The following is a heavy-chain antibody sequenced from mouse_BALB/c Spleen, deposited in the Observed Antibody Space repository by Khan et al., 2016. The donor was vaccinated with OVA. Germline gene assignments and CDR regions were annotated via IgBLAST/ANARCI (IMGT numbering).Heavy chain of an antibody. CDR3: VRGYDFFAY. J-gene: IGHJ3*01. D-gene: IGHD2-14*01. CDR1: GYSFTLYY. CDR2: VNPNTGGS. V-gene: IGHV1-26*01. Sequence: EVQLVESGPDLVKPGASVKISCKASGYSFTLYYMTWVKQSHGKSLEWIGRVNPNTGGSDYNQEFKGKAILTVDKSSNTAYMELHSLTSEDSAVYYCVRGYDFFAYWGQGTLGTVSA.